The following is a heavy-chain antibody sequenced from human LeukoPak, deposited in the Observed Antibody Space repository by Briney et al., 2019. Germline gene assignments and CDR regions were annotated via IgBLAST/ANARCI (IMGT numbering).Heavy chain of an antibody. J-gene: IGHJ4*02. CDR2: ISGSGGST. CDR1: GFTFSSYW. D-gene: IGHD3-3*01. V-gene: IGHV3-23*01. CDR3: AKDQIAYYDFWSGYYTHLY. Sequence: GGSLRLSCAASGFTFSSYWMSWVRQAPGKGLEWVSAISGSGGSTYYADSVKGRFTISRDNSKNTLYLQMNSLRAEDTAVYYCAKDQIAYYDFWSGYYTHLYWGQGTLVTVSS.